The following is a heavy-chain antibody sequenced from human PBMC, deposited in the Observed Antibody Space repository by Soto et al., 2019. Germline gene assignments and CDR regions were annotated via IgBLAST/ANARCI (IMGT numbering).Heavy chain of an antibody. V-gene: IGHV4-39*01. CDR2: IYYGGST. CDR3: ARQLYYYDSAAFDP. J-gene: IGHJ5*02. CDR1: GGSISDSNYY. Sequence: NPSETLSLTCTVSGGSISDSNYYWGWIRQPPGKGLEWFGIIYYGGSTYYNTSLKSRVTISVDTSKNQFSLKLSSVTAADTAVYYCARQLYYYDSAAFDPWGQGTLVTVSS. D-gene: IGHD3-22*01.